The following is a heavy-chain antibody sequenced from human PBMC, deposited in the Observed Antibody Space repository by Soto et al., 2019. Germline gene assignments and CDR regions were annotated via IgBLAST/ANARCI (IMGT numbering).Heavy chain of an antibody. CDR3: ARGTPLLGYCISLSCTHYFDP. D-gene: IGHD2-2*01. CDR1: SFTVSSNY. V-gene: IGHV3-53*01. J-gene: IGHJ5*02. CDR2: IYNEGST. Sequence: PGGSLRLSCAASSFTVSSNYMSWVRQAPGKGLEWVSVIYNEGSTYYADSVKGRFTISRDNSKNTLYLQMNSLRVEDTAVYYCARGTPLLGYCISLSCTHYFDPWGQGTLVTVSS.